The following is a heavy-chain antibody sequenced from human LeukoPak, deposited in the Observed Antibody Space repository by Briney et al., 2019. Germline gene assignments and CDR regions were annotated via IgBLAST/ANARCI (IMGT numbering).Heavy chain of an antibody. D-gene: IGHD2-2*01. Sequence: ASVKVSCKASGYTFTSYAMHWVRQAPGQRLEWMGWINAGNGNTKYSQKFQGRVTITRDTSASTAYMELSSLRSEDTAVYYCATMDRYCSSTSCYCPYWGQGTLFTVSS. CDR2: INAGNGNT. V-gene: IGHV1-3*01. CDR3: ATMDRYCSSTSCYCPY. CDR1: GYTFTSYA. J-gene: IGHJ4*02.